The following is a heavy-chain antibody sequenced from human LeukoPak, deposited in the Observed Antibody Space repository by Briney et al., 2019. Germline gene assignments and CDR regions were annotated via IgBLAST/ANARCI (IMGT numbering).Heavy chain of an antibody. Sequence: GGSLILSCAASGFTFSSYGMNWVRQAPGKGLEWVSSISSSSSYIYYADSVKGRFTVSRDNAKKSLYLQMNSLRAEDTAVYYCAIVAGGDPFDYWGQGTLVTVSS. D-gene: IGHD3-16*01. V-gene: IGHV3-21*01. CDR3: AIVAGGDPFDY. CDR2: ISSSSSYI. J-gene: IGHJ4*02. CDR1: GFTFSSYG.